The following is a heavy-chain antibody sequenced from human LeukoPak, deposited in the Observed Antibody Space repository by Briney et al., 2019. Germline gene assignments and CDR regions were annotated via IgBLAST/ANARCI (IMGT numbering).Heavy chain of an antibody. V-gene: IGHV3-23*01. CDR3: AKDPGYTAMVPNYFDY. CDR2: ISGSGGST. D-gene: IGHD5-18*01. CDR1: GFTFSRYA. Sequence: GGSLRLSCTASGFTFSRYAMSWVRQAPGKGVEWVSAISGSGGSTYYADSVKGRFTISRDNSKNTLYLQMNSLRAEDTAVYYCAKDPGYTAMVPNYFDYWGQGTLVTVSS. J-gene: IGHJ4*02.